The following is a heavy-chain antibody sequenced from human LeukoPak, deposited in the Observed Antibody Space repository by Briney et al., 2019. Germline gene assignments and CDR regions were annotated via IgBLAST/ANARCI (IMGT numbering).Heavy chain of an antibody. CDR3: AKDLPYSYEY. D-gene: IGHD4-11*01. Sequence: PGGSLRLSCAASGFTFSGYGMHWLRQAPGKGLQWVAFIRYDGSIRHYADSVKGRFIVSRDNSKSTLFLQMNTLRPEDTAVYYCAKDLPYSYEYWGQGTLVTVSS. J-gene: IGHJ4*02. V-gene: IGHV3-30*02. CDR1: GFTFSGYG. CDR2: IRYDGSIR.